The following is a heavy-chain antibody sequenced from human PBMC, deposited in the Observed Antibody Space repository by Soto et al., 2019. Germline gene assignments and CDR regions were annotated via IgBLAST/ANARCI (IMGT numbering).Heavy chain of an antibody. D-gene: IGHD2-2*01. CDR3: ARSQGSSTSLEIYYYYYYGMDV. CDR1: GGTFGSYA. CDR2: IIPITGTA. J-gene: IGHJ6*02. Sequence: SVKVSCKASGGTFGSYAISWVRQAPGQGPEWMGGIIPITGTANYAQKFQGRVTITADESTTTASMQLSSLRSEDTAVYYCARSQGSSTSLEIYYYYYYGMDVWGQGTTVTVSS. V-gene: IGHV1-69*13.